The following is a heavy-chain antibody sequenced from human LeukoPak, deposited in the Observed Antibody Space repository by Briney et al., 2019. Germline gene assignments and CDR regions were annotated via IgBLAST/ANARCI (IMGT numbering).Heavy chain of an antibody. CDR1: VGSIVRGVYS. V-gene: IGHV4-30-2*01. D-gene: IGHD3-10*01. J-gene: IGHJ6*01. CDR2: IHLSGST. Sequence: SQTLSLTCAGSVGSIVRGVYSVRGLPQPPGKGLEWSGYIHLSGSTFYQPSLMSRVTISIDRSKNQYSLKMTSVTAADTAVYYCARAAFLGSGRPPGRMDVWGQGTTVTVSS. CDR3: ARAAFLGSGRPPGRMDV.